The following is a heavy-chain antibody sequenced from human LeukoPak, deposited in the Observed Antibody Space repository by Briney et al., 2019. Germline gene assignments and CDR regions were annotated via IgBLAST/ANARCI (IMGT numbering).Heavy chain of an antibody. D-gene: IGHD3-10*01. CDR3: ARDKSRTMVRGVIPTYYFDY. CDR1: GFTFSSYS. J-gene: IGHJ4*02. Sequence: GGSLRLSCAASGFTFSSYSMNWVRQAPGKGLEWVSSISSSSSYIYYADSVKGRFTISRDNAKNSLYLQMNSLRAEDTAVYYCARDKSRTMVRGVIPTYYFDYWGQGTLVTVSS. CDR2: ISSSSSYI. V-gene: IGHV3-21*01.